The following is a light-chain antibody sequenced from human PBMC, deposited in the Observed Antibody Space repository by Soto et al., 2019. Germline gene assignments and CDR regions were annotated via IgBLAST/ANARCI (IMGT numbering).Light chain of an antibody. V-gene: IGKV3-15*01. J-gene: IGKJ2*01. CDR3: QQYNNLPHMYT. CDR1: QSVSTN. CDR2: GAS. Sequence: EIVMTQSPATLSVSPEERATLSCRASQSVSTNLAGYQQKPGQAPRLLIYGASTRATGTPARFSGSGSGTEFTLTVSSLQSEDFAVYYWQQYNNLPHMYTFGQGTKLQIK.